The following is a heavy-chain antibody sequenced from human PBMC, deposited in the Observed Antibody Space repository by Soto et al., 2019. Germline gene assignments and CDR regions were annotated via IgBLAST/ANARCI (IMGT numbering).Heavy chain of an antibody. CDR2: ISQVGRA. J-gene: IGHJ4*02. V-gene: IGHV4-34*01. CDR1: GGSFSGYF. Sequence: SETLSLTCTVSGGSFSGYFCNWLRQPPGKGLEWIGEISQVGRARYNPSLETRITISVDTSKTQFSLNLTSVTDADTAVYYCARGYGYFRQWGQGALVTVSS. D-gene: IGHD4-17*01. CDR3: ARGYGYFRQ.